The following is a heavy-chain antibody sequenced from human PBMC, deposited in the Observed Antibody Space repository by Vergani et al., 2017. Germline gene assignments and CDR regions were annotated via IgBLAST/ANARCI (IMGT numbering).Heavy chain of an antibody. V-gene: IGHV3-72*01. Sequence: EVQVVESGGGLVQPGGSLRLSCAASGFIFSDHYMDWVRQAPGKGLEWVGRIRNKANDYTTQYAASVKGRFTISRDDSKSMAYLQMNNLQTEDTAMYYCVRDQFTMLWGSDAIEIWCQGAMVTV. CDR3: VRDQFTMLWGSDAIEI. CDR2: IRNKANDYTT. D-gene: IGHD3-10*01. CDR1: GFIFSDHY. J-gene: IGHJ3*02.